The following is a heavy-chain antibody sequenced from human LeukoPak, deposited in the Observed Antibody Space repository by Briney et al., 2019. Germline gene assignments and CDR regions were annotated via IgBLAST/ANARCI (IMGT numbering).Heavy chain of an antibody. J-gene: IGHJ1*01. CDR2: IYPGDSDT. CDR3: ARLYYYDSSGYPEYFQH. D-gene: IGHD3-22*01. V-gene: IGHV5-51*01. Sequence: GESLKISCKGSGYSFTSYWIGWVRQMPGKGLEWMGIIYPGDSDTRYSPSFQGQVTISADKSIGTAYLQWSSLKASDTAMYYCARLYYYDSSGYPEYFQHWGQGTLVTVSS. CDR1: GYSFTSYW.